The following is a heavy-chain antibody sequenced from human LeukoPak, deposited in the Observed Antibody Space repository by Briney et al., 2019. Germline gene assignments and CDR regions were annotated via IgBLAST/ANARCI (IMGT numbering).Heavy chain of an antibody. CDR3: ERDGARLGELWPRTSGFFFDY. CDR1: GYTFTSYG. D-gene: IGHD3-16*01. J-gene: IGHJ4*02. V-gene: IGHV1-18*01. Sequence: ASVKVSCKASGYTFTSYGISWVRQAPGQGLEWMGWISAYNGNTNYAQKLQGRVTITTDTSTSTAYMELRSLRSDDTAVYYCERDGARLGELWPRTSGFFFDYWGQGTLVTVSS. CDR2: ISAYNGNT.